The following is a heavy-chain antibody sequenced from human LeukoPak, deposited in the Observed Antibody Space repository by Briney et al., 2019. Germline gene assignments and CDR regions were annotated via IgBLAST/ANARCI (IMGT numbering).Heavy chain of an antibody. CDR2: INPKNGDS. CDR3: ARAGYDYGDSSDF. V-gene: IGHV1-2*02. Sequence: ASVKVSCKASGYPFTTYYIHCVRQAPGQGLEWMGCINPKNGDSKYAQKFQGRVTMTRATSIATAYMEMSRLISDDTAVYFCARAGYDYGDSSDFWGQGTLVTVSS. D-gene: IGHD4-17*01. J-gene: IGHJ4*02. CDR1: GYPFTTYY.